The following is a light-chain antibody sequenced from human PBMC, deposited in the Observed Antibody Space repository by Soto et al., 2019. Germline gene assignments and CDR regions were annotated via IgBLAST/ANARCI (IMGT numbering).Light chain of an antibody. CDR2: GAS. V-gene: IGKV3-20*01. CDR1: QSVSSSY. Sequence: EIVMTQSPAPLSVSPGERATLSCRASQSVSSSYIAWYQQRPGQTPSLIIYGASTRATGIPDRFSGSGSGTHFTLTISRLEPGDVAVYYCQHFGGTTFTLGQGTRLDIK. J-gene: IGKJ5*01. CDR3: QHFGGTTFT.